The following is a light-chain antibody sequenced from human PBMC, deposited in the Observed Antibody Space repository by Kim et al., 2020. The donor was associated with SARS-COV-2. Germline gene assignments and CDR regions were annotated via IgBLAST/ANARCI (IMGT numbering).Light chain of an antibody. CDR2: DVS. CDR1: SSDVGGYNY. CDR3: TSYTTSSTYV. V-gene: IGLV2-14*03. J-gene: IGLJ1*01. Sequence: QAVSVSGSPGQSITISCTGTSSDVGGYNYVSWYQHHPGKAPKLMLYDVSKRPSGVSNRFSGSKSGNTASLTISGLQAEDEADYYCTSYTTSSTYVFG.